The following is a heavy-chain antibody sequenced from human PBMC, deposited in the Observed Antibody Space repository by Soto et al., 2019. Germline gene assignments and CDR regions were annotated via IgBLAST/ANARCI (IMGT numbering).Heavy chain of an antibody. J-gene: IGHJ4*02. Sequence: QITLNESGPTQVKPRQTLTLTCTFSGLSLTTSGVGVGWIRQSPGKAPVWLALIYWDDVKRYSTSLKSRLTITKDTSKNQVVLTMADLDPADTATYYCAHRVLRTVFGLVTTTAIYFDFWGQGTPVAVSS. V-gene: IGHV2-5*02. CDR2: IYWDDVK. CDR1: GLSLTTSGVG. CDR3: AHRVLRTVFGLVTTTAIYFDF. D-gene: IGHD3-3*01.